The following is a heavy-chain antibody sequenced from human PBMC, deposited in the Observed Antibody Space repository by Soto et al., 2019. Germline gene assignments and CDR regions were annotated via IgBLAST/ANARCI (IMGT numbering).Heavy chain of an antibody. CDR1: GGTFSSYA. CDR3: ARGLYGDPREYFQY. CDR2: IIPIFGTA. Sequence: GASVKVSCKASGGTFSSYAISWVRQAPGQGLEWMGGIIPIFGTANYAQKFQGRVTITADESTSTAYMELNSLRAEDTAVYYCARGLYGDPREYFQYWGQGTLVTVSS. J-gene: IGHJ1*01. V-gene: IGHV1-69*13. D-gene: IGHD4-17*01.